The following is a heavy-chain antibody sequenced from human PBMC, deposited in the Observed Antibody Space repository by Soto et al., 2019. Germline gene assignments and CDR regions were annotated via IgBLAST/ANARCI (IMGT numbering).Heavy chain of an antibody. J-gene: IGHJ5*02. D-gene: IGHD6-13*01. V-gene: IGHV4-39*01. Sequence: QLQLQESGPGLVKPSETMSLTCTVCGGSISSSSFHWGWIRQPPEKGLQWIGSIYYSGSTYYSPSLKSRVTISVDTSKNQFSLKLSSVTAADTAVYYCARRERAAGTDWWFDPWGQGTLVTVSS. CDR2: IYYSGST. CDR3: ARRERAAGTDWWFDP. CDR1: GGSISSSSFH.